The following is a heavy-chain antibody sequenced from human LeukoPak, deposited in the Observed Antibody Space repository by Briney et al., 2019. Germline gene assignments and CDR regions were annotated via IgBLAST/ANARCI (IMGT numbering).Heavy chain of an antibody. V-gene: IGHV4-38-2*01. CDR3: ARGRNTALVPIDY. D-gene: IGHD5-18*01. J-gene: IGHJ4*02. CDR1: GYSISSGYY. Sequence: SETLSLTCAVSGYSISSGYYWGWIRQPPGKGLEWIGTIYHRGITYYNPSLQSRVTISVDTSTNPLSLKLNSVTAADTAIYYCARGRNTALVPIDYWGQGTLVTVSS. CDR2: IYHRGIT.